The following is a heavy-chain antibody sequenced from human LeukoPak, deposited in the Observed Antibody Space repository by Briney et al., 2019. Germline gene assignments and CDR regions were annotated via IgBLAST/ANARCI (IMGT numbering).Heavy chain of an antibody. V-gene: IGHV3-23*01. CDR2: VSNSGVST. CDR1: GFIFSTYA. J-gene: IGHJ5*02. Sequence: PGGSLRLSCAASGFIFSTYAMNWVRQAPGKGLEWISGVSNSGVSTNYAASVKGRFTISRDNSKNMLYLQMNGLRAEDTAVCYCAKGWNPSPNWFGPWGQGTLVSVSS. D-gene: IGHD1-1*01. CDR3: AKGWNPSPNWFGP.